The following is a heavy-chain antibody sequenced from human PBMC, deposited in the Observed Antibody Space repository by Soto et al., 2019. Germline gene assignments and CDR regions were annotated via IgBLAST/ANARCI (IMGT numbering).Heavy chain of an antibody. CDR3: GRYPYYYYSYMDV. CDR1: GYTFTSYG. CDR2: ISAYNGNT. J-gene: IGHJ6*03. Sequence: ASVKVSCKASGYTFTSYGISWVRQAPGQGLEWMGWISAYNGNTNYAQKLQGRVTMTTDTSTSTAYMELRSLRSDDTAVFYCGRYPYYYYSYMDVWGKGTTVTVSS. V-gene: IGHV1-18*01.